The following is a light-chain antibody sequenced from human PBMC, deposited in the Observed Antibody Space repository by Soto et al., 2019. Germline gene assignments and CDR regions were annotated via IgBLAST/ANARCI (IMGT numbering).Light chain of an antibody. CDR2: AAS. CDR1: QSISSY. Sequence: DIQMTQSPSSLSASVGDRVTITFRASQSISSYLNWYQQKPGKAPKVLIYAASSLQSGVPSRFSGSGSGTDFNITISGLQPEDFAPYYCQKYNSAPLTFGGGTKVDIK. J-gene: IGKJ4*01. CDR3: QKYNSAPLT. V-gene: IGKV1-39*01.